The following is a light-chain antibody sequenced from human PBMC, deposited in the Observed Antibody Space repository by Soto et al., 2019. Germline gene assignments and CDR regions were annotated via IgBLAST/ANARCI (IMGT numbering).Light chain of an antibody. CDR1: QSVSSN. J-gene: IGKJ1*01. CDR2: DAS. Sequence: EIVLTQSPGTLSLSPGERATLSCRASQSVSSNLAWHQQKPGQAPRILMYDASTRATGIPDRFSGSGSGTDFTLTISRLEPEDFAVYYCQQYGSSPTFGQGTKVDIK. CDR3: QQYGSSPT. V-gene: IGKV3-20*01.